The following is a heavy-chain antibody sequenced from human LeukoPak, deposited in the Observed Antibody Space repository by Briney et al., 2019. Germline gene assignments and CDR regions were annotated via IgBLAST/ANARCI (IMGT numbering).Heavy chain of an antibody. J-gene: IGHJ6*02. D-gene: IGHD1-20*01. CDR2: INHSGST. V-gene: IGHV4-34*01. Sequence: SETLSLTCAVYGGSFSGYYWSWIRQPPGKGLEWIGEINHSGSTNYNPSLKSRVTISVDTSKNQFSLKLSSVTAADTAVYYCARGGGPFITPYCYYGMDVWGQGTTVTVSS. CDR1: GGSFSGYY. CDR3: ARGGGPFITPYCYYGMDV.